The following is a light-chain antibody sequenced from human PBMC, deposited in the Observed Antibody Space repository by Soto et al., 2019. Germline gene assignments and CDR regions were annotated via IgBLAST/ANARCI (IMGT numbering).Light chain of an antibody. CDR2: GAS. V-gene: IGKV3D-15*01. CDR1: QSVDSN. CDR3: QQYNQWPIT. J-gene: IGKJ5*01. Sequence: EIVMTQSPATLSVSPGDGATLSCRASQSVDSNLAWYQQKPGQTPRLLMYGASTRPTGIPARFSGIGSGTEFTLTISSLQSEDFAVYYCQQYNQWPITFGQGTRLEIK.